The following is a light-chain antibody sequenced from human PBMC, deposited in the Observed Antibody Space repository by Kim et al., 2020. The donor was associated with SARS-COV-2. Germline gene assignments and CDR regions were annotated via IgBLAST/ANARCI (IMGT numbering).Light chain of an antibody. Sequence: ASVGDRVTSTCRASQSISSRLAWYQQKPGKAPKLLIYDASSLESGIPSRFSGSGSGTEFTLTINSLQPDDFATYYCQQYNSYSWTFGQGTKVDIK. V-gene: IGKV1-5*01. CDR2: DAS. CDR1: QSISSR. CDR3: QQYNSYSWT. J-gene: IGKJ1*01.